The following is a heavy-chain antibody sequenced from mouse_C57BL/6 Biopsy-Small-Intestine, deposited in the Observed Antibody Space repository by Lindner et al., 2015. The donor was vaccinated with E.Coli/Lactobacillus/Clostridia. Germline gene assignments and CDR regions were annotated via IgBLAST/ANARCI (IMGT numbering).Heavy chain of an antibody. Sequence: VQLQESGAELVRPGASVKLSCTASGFNIKDYYMHWVKQRPEQGLEWIGWIDPENGDTEYASKFQGKATITADTSSNTAYLQLSSLTSEDSAVYYCARVGEGYFDVWGTGTTVTVSS. CDR3: ARVGEGYFDV. CDR1: GFNIKDYY. J-gene: IGHJ1*03. D-gene: IGHD3-1*01. V-gene: IGHV14-4*01. CDR2: IDPENGDT.